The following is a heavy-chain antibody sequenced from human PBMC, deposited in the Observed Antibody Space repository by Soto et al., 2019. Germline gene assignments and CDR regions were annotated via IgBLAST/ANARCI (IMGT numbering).Heavy chain of an antibody. V-gene: IGHV4-4*07. D-gene: IGHD5-18*01. Sequence: SETLSLTCTVSGVSISSFYWSWIRQPAGKGLEWIGRIYSSEIINYNPSLKSRVTMSLDTSKNQFSLKLSSVTAADTAVYFCATVSYVGGTDYWGQGTLVT. CDR1: GVSISSFY. J-gene: IGHJ4*02. CDR3: ATVSYVGGTDY. CDR2: IYSSEII.